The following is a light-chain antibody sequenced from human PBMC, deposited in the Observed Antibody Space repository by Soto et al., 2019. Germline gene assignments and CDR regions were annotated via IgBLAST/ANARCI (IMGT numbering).Light chain of an antibody. J-gene: IGKJ1*01. V-gene: IGKV3-15*01. CDR1: QSVNSN. CDR3: QQYNNWPRT. Sequence: EIVMTHSPATLSLSPVERATLSCSASQSVNSNLAWYQQKAGQAPRLLIYGTSTRATGIPARFSGSGSGTDFTLTISSLQFEDFAVYYCQQYNNWPRTFGQGTKVDIK. CDR2: GTS.